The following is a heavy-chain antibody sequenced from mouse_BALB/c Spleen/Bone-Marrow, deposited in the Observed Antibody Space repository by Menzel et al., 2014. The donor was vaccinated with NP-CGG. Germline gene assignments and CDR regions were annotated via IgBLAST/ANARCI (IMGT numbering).Heavy chain of an antibody. V-gene: IGHV5-2*02. CDR1: EYEFPSHD. CDR2: INSDGGST. Sequence: DVMLVESGGGLVQPRESLKLSCESNEYEFPSHDMSWVRKTPEKRLELVAAINSDGGSTYYPDTMERRFIISRDDSKKTLYLQMSSLRSEDTAFYYCARHGDYYGSSLFAYWGQGTLVTVSA. J-gene: IGHJ3*01. CDR3: ARHGDYYGSSLFAY. D-gene: IGHD1-1*01.